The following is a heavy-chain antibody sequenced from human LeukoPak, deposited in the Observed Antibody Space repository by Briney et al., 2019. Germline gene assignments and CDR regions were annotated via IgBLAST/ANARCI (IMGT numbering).Heavy chain of an antibody. D-gene: IGHD3-9*01. CDR1: GGTFSSYA. Sequence: SVKVSCKASGGTFSSYAISWVRQAPGQGLEWMGGIIPIFGTANYAQKFQGRVTITTDESTSTAYMELSSLRSEDTAVYYCATLRYFDWRFDYWGQGTLVTVSS. CDR2: IIPIFGTA. V-gene: IGHV1-69*05. CDR3: ATLRYFDWRFDY. J-gene: IGHJ4*02.